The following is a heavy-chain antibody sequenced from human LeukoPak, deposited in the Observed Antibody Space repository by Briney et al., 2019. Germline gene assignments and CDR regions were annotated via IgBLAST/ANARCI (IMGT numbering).Heavy chain of an antibody. V-gene: IGHV4-31*03. CDR2: ISYSGTT. Sequence: SETLSLTCTVSGGSISSGGDYWSWIRQHPGKGLEWIGYISYSGTTYYSPSVQSRITISLDTSKNQFSLELSSVTAADTAVYYCARAAWRGSNSRDAFDIWGLGTVVTVSS. D-gene: IGHD4-23*01. J-gene: IGHJ3*02. CDR3: ARAAWRGSNSRDAFDI. CDR1: GGSISSGGDY.